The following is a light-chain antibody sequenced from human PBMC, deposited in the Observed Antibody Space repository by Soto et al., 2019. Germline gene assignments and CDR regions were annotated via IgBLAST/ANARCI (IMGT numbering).Light chain of an antibody. J-gene: IGLJ1*01. V-gene: IGLV2-8*01. Sequence: QSVLTQPPSASGSPGQSVTISCTGTSSDVGAYDYVSWYQQHPGKAPKLMIYEINKRPSGVPDRFSGSKSGNTASLTVSWLQAEDEADYYCSSFAGSNNFPYVFGTGTKVTVL. CDR1: SSDVGAYDY. CDR2: EIN. CDR3: SSFAGSNNFPYV.